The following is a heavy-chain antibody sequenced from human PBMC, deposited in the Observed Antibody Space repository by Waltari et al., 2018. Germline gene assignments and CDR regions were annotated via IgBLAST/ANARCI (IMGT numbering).Heavy chain of an antibody. CDR1: GGSIQGYY. D-gene: IGHD3-22*01. J-gene: IGHJ4*02. V-gene: IGHV4-59*01. CDR3: ARLNYYDSSGYFYEEY. CDR2: IYYSGST. Sequence: QVQLQESGPGLVKPSETLSLTCTVPGGSIQGYYWPWIRQPPGKGLEWIGYIYYSGSTNYNPSLKSRVTISLDTSKNQFSLKLSSVTAADTAVYYCARLNYYDSSGYFYEEYWGQGTLVTVSS.